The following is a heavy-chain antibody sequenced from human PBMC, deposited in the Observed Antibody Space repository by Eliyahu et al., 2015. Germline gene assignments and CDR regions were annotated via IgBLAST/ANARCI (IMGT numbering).Heavy chain of an antibody. Sequence: QVQLVESGGGVVQPGRSLRLXCXASGFXFSSYGMHWVRQAPGKGLEWVAVIWYDGSNKYYADSVKGRFTISRDNSKNTLYLQMNSLRAEDTAVYYCARDFTVTTTQPGYWGQGTLVTVSS. CDR2: IWYDGSNK. CDR1: GFXFSSYG. D-gene: IGHD4-17*01. J-gene: IGHJ4*02. CDR3: ARDFTVTTTQPGY. V-gene: IGHV3-33*01.